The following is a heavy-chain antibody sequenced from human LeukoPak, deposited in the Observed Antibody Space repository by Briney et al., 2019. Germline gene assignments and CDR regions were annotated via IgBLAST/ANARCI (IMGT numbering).Heavy chain of an antibody. V-gene: IGHV3-30*04. CDR3: ARAPDSSGWWPYYYYYGMDV. J-gene: IGHJ6*02. Sequence: GGSLRLSCAASGFIFSSYAMHWVRPAPGKGLEWVAVISYDGSNKYYADSVKGRFTISRDNSKNTLYLQMNSLRAEDTAVYYCARAPDSSGWWPYYYYYGMDVWGQGTTVTVSS. CDR1: GFIFSSYA. CDR2: ISYDGSNK. D-gene: IGHD6-19*01.